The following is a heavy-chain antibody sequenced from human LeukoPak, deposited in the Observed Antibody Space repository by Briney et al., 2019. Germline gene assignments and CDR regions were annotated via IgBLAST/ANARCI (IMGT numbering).Heavy chain of an antibody. V-gene: IGHV4-59*01. CDR1: GGSISTYY. CDR2: IYYSGNT. J-gene: IGHJ4*02. D-gene: IGHD6-19*01. Sequence: SETLSLTCTVSGGSISTYYWSWIQQPPGKGLEWIGYIYYSGNTNYNPSLKSRVTISMDTSKNQFSLKLSSVTAADTAVYYCARDRGSSGNNYYFDYWGQGTLVTVSS. CDR3: ARDRGSSGNNYYFDY.